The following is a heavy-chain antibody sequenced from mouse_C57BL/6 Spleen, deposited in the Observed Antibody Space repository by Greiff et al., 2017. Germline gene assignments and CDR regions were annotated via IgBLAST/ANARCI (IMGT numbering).Heavy chain of an antibody. J-gene: IGHJ1*03. CDR1: GYTFTSYW. V-gene: IGHV1-69*01. CDR2: IDPSDSYT. Sequence: QVQLQQPGAELVMPGASVKLSCKASGYTFTSYWMHWVKQRPGQGLEWIGEIDPSDSYTNYNQKFKGKSTLTVDKSSSTAYMQLSSLTSEDSAVYYCARDYYGSSYGAYFDGWGTGTTVTVSS. D-gene: IGHD1-1*01. CDR3: ARDYYGSSYGAYFDG.